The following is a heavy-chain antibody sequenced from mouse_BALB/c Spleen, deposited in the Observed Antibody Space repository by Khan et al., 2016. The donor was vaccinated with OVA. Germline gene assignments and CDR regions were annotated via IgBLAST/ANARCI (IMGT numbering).Heavy chain of an antibody. J-gene: IGHJ4*01. D-gene: IGHD2-3*01. V-gene: IGHV3-2*02. CDR1: GYSITSDYA. CDR3: ARRGIYEGYFLYYAMDY. CDR2: INYSGST. Sequence: EVQLQESGPGLVKPSQSLSLTCTVTGYSITSDYAWNWIRQFPGNKLAWMGYINYSGSTSYNPSLKSRISITRYTSKNQFFLPLNSVTSEDNAKYYCARRGIYEGYFLYYAMDYRGQGTSVSV.